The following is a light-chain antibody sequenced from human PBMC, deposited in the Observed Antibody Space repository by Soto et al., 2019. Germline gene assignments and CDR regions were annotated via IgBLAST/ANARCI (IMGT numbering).Light chain of an antibody. Sequence: EIMLTQSPATLSLSPGETATLSCRANQLISNYLAWYQQKPGQAPRLLIYDASSRATGIPDRFSGGGSGTDFTLTISRLEPEDFAVYYCQQFSSYPLTFGGGTKVDIK. CDR2: DAS. CDR3: QQFSSYPLT. J-gene: IGKJ4*01. CDR1: QLISNY. V-gene: IGKV3-11*01.